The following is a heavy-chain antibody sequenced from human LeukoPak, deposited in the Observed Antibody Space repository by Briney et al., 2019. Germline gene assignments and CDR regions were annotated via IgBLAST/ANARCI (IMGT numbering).Heavy chain of an antibody. D-gene: IGHD3-22*01. CDR3: ARGRPYYYVSSGHYSGDNFDY. Sequence: SETLSLTCAVYGGSFSGYYWSWIRQPPGKGLEWIGEINHSGSTNYNPSLKSRVTISVDTSKNQFSLKLSSVTAADTAVYYCARGRPYYYVSSGHYSGDNFDYWGQGTLVTVSS. CDR2: INHSGST. V-gene: IGHV4-34*01. J-gene: IGHJ4*02. CDR1: GGSFSGYY.